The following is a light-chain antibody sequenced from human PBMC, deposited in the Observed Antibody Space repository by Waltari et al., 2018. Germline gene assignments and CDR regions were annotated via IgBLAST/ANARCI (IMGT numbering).Light chain of an antibody. CDR2: DIN. V-gene: IGLV2-11*01. J-gene: IGLJ3*02. Sequence: QSALTQPRSVSGSPGQSVTISCTGTRSDVGGYNSVSWYQQHPDKAPKLIIYDINKRPSGVPDRFSGSKSGNTASLTISGLQAEDEADYYCCSYVGSNIYWVFGGGTKLTVL. CDR1: RSDVGGYNS. CDR3: CSYVGSNIYWV.